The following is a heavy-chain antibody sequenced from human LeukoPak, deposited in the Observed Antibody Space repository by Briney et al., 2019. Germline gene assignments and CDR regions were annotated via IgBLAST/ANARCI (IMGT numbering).Heavy chain of an antibody. V-gene: IGHV1-69*04. CDR2: IIPILGIA. CDR1: GGTFSSYA. CDR3: ARESYSGSDVDNYGMDV. J-gene: IGHJ6*02. Sequence: ASVKVSCKASGGTFSSYAISWVRQAPGQGLEWMGRIIPILGIANYAQKFQGRVTITADKSTSTAYMELSSLRSEDTAVYYCARESYSGSDVDNYGMDVWGQGTTVTVSS. D-gene: IGHD2-21*02.